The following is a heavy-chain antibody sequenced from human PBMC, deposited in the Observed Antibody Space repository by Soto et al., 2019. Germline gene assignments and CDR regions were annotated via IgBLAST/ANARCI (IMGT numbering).Heavy chain of an antibody. CDR2: IIPILGIA. V-gene: IGHV1-69*08. CDR1: GGTFSSYT. CDR3: AREQDGGSGGVVVPPRKYFQH. J-gene: IGHJ1*01. Sequence: QVQLVQSGAEVKKPGSSVKVSCKASGGTFSSYTISWVRQAPGQGLEWMGRIIPILGIANYAQKFQGRVTITADKSTSTAYRERSSLRSEDTAVYYCAREQDGGSGGVVVPPRKYFQHWGQGTLVTVSS. D-gene: IGHD3-22*01.